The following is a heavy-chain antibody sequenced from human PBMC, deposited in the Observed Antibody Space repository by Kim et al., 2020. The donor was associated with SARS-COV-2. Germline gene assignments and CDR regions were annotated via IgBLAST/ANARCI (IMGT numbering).Heavy chain of an antibody. D-gene: IGHD3-22*01. J-gene: IGHJ6*02. CDR1: GGSFSGYY. V-gene: IGHV4-34*01. Sequence: SETLSLTCAVYGGSFSGYYWSWIRQPPGKGLEWIGEINHSGSTNYNPSLKSRVTISVDTSKNQFSLKLSSVTAADTAVYYCARWYTYYYDSSGYSGDYYYGMDVWGQGTTVTVSS. CDR3: ARWYTYYYDSSGYSGDYYYGMDV. CDR2: INHSGST.